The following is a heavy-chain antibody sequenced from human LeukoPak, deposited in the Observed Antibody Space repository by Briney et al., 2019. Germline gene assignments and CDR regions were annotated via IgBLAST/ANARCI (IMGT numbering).Heavy chain of an antibody. CDR2: ISGSGGST. Sequence: GGSLRLSCAASGFTFSTYAVNWVRQAPGKGLEWVSTISGSGGSTYYADSVEGRFTISRDNSKNTLYLQMSSLRAEDTAVYYCAKDRGRYYDSSGYYWGYYFDSWGQGILVTVST. J-gene: IGHJ4*02. D-gene: IGHD3-22*01. V-gene: IGHV3-23*01. CDR1: GFTFSTYA. CDR3: AKDRGRYYDSSGYYWGYYFDS.